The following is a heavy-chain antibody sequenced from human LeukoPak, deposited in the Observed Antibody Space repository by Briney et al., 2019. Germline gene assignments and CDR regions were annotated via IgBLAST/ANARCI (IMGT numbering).Heavy chain of an antibody. CDR1: GYTFTSYD. J-gene: IGHJ6*02. V-gene: IGHV1-8*01. Sequence: ASVKVSCKASGYTFTSYDITWVRQATGQGLEWMGWMNPNSGNTGYAQKFQGRVTLTRNTSISSAYLELSSLRSEDTAVYYCARETLYGMDVWGQGTTVTVSS. CDR3: ARETLYGMDV. CDR2: MNPNSGNT.